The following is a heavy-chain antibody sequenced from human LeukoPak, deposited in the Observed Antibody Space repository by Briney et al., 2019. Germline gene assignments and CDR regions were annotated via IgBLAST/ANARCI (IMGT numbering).Heavy chain of an antibody. CDR1: GFTYSNYW. D-gene: IGHD4-17*01. Sequence: GGSLRLSCVGSGFTYSNYWMHWVRQAPGKGPVWVSRINPDGTATDYADSVKGRSTISRDNAKNTLYLQMNSLRGEDTAVYYCARPLGPRNTVTTPAPFDYWGQGTLVTVSS. J-gene: IGHJ4*02. V-gene: IGHV3-74*01. CDR3: ARPLGPRNTVTTPAPFDY. CDR2: INPDGTAT.